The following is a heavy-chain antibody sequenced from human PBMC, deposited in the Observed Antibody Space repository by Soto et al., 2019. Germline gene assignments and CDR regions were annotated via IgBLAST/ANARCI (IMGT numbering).Heavy chain of an antibody. CDR3: ARVLLWFGEYPNWFDP. V-gene: IGHV3-7*01. J-gene: IGHJ5*02. CDR2: IKQDGSEK. D-gene: IGHD3-10*01. Sequence: GGSLRLSCAASGFTFSSYLMSWVRQAPGKGLEWVANIKQDGSEKYYVDSVKGRFTISRDNAKNSLYLQMNSLRAEDTAVYYCARVLLWFGEYPNWFDPWGQGTLVTVSS. CDR1: GFTFSSYL.